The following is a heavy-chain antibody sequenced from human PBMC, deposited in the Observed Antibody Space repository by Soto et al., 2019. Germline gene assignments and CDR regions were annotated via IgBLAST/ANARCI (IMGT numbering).Heavy chain of an antibody. V-gene: IGHV3-23*01. Sequence: GGSLRLSCAASGFTFSSYAMSWVRQAPGKGLEWVSAISSSGGSTYYADSVKGRFTISRDNSKNTLYLQMNSLRAEDTAVYYCAGRIAARPKNHDAFDIWGQGTMVTVSS. CDR3: AGRIAARPKNHDAFDI. D-gene: IGHD6-6*01. CDR1: GFTFSSYA. CDR2: ISSSGGST. J-gene: IGHJ3*02.